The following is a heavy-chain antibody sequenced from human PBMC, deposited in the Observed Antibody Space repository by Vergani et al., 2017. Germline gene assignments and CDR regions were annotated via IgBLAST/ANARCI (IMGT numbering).Heavy chain of an antibody. V-gene: IGHV3-23*01. J-gene: IGHJ4*02. D-gene: IGHD2-2*01. Sequence: EVQLLESGGGLVQPGGSLRLSCAASGFTFSSYTMTWVRQAPGKGLEWVSAISGSGGSTYYADSVKGRFTISRDNSKNTLYLQMNSLRAEDTAIFYCTXGIRIGEQAAYFDYWGQGTLVTVSS. CDR3: TXGIRIGEQAAYFDY. CDR1: GFTFSSYT. CDR2: ISGSGGST.